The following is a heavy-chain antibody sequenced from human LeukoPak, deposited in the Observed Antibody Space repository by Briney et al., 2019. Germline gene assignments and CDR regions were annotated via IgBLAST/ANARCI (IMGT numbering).Heavy chain of an antibody. CDR1: GYTFTSYG. CDR3: ARYYDSSGYYYYDY. V-gene: IGHV1-18*01. CDR2: ISAYNGNT. J-gene: IGHJ4*02. Sequence: GASVKVSCKASGYTFTSYGISWVRQAPGQGLEWMGWISAYNGNTSYAQKLQGRVTMTTDTSTSTAYMELRSLRSDDTAVYYCARYYDSSGYYYYDYWGQGTLVTVSS. D-gene: IGHD3-22*01.